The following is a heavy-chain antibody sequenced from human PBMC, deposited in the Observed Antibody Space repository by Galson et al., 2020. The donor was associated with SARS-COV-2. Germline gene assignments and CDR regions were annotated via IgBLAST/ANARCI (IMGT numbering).Heavy chain of an antibody. Sequence: ASVKVSCKVSGYTLTELSMHWVRQAPGKGLEWMGGFDPEDGETIYAQKFQGRVTMTEDTSTDTAYMELSSLRSEDTAVYYCATGQTIFGVVKDYYDYCGMDVWGQGTTVTVSS. V-gene: IGHV1-24*01. CDR1: GYTLTELS. D-gene: IGHD3-3*01. CDR2: FDPEDGET. J-gene: IGHJ6*01. CDR3: ATGQTIFGVVKDYYDYCGMDV.